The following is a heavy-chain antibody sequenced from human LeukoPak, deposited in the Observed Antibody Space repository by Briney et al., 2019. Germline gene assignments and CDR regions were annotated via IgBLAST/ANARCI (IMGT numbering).Heavy chain of an antibody. CDR1: GYTFTGYY. CDR2: INPNSGGT. D-gene: IGHD1-14*01. CDR3: AKDRDTGPDAFDI. Sequence: ASVKVSCKASGYTFTGYYMHWVRQAPGQGLEWMGWINPNSGGTNYAQKFQGRVTMTRDTSISTAYMELSRLRSDDTAVYYCAKDRDTGPDAFDIWGQGTMVTVSS. V-gene: IGHV1-2*02. J-gene: IGHJ3*02.